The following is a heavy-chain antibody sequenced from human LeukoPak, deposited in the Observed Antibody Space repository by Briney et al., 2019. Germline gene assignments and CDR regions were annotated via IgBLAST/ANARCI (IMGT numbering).Heavy chain of an antibody. V-gene: IGHV3-30*18. CDR1: GFTFSSYG. D-gene: IGHD5-24*01. J-gene: IGHJ3*02. CDR3: AKEGTDGIAFDI. CDR2: ISYDGSNK. Sequence: GRSLRLSCAASGFTFSSYGMHWVRQAPGKGLEWGAVISYDGSNKYYADSVKGRFTISRDNSKNTLYLQMNSLRAEDTAVYYCAKEGTDGIAFDIWGQGTMVTVSS.